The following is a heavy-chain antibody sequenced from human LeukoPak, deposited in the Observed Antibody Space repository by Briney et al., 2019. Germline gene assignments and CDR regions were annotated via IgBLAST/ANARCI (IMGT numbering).Heavy chain of an antibody. CDR2: IYYSGST. D-gene: IGHD3-10*01. V-gene: IGHV4-59*08. CDR3: ARLRPSGWGYYDMDV. CDR1: GGSISNSY. Sequence: SETLSLTCTVSGGSISNSYWSWIRQPPGKGLEWIGYIYYSGSTNYNPSLKSRVTISVDTSKNQFSLKLSSVTAADTAVYYCARLRPSGWGYYDMDVWGQGTTVTVSS. J-gene: IGHJ6*02.